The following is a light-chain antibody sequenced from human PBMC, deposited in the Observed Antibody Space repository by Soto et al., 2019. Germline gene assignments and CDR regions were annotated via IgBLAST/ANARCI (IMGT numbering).Light chain of an antibody. Sequence: EIVLTQSPDTLSLSPGERSTLSCRASQSVGTSLAWYQQKPGQAPRLLIHRATNRASGIPARFSGSGSGTYFTLTISSLQHEDFAVYYCQQHNNWYTFGQGTKLEI. J-gene: IGKJ2*01. V-gene: IGKV3-11*01. CDR3: QQHNNWYT. CDR2: RAT. CDR1: QSVGTS.